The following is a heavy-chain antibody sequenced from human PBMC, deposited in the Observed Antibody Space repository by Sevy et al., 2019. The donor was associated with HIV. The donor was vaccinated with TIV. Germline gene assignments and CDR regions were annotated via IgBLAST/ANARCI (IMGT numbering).Heavy chain of an antibody. Sequence: APVKVSCKASGYTFSSYGISWVRQAPGQGLEWMGWISDYNGYTNYAHKFQGRVTMSTETSTRTAYMELRSLRSDDTAVYFCAREGYYYRSGTCTPPNYYGMDVWGQGTAVTVSS. CDR3: AREGYYYRSGTCTPPNYYGMDV. D-gene: IGHD3-10*01. J-gene: IGHJ6*02. CDR1: GYTFSSYG. CDR2: ISDYNGYT. V-gene: IGHV1-18*01.